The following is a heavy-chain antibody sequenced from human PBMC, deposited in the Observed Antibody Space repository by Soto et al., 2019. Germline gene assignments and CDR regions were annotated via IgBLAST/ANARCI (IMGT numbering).Heavy chain of an antibody. CDR2: INHSGNT. V-gene: IGHV4-34*01. Sequence: QVHLQQWGAGLLKPSETLSLTCAVYGASLGDNYCNWLRQPPGKGLEWIGEINHSGNTNYNPSLRSRVTISIDTSKNQLSLNLRSVSAADTAVYYCARGRGAFDAWGQGTPVTVSS. CDR3: ARGRGAFDA. CDR1: GASLGDNY. J-gene: IGHJ5*02.